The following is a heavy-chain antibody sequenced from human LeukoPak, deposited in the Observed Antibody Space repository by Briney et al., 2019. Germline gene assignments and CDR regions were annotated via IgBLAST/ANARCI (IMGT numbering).Heavy chain of an antibody. J-gene: IGHJ4*02. Sequence: CAXXGFTXSXXSMXWXXXAPXXGLXXVSSXSSSSSYIYYADSVKGRFTISRDNAKNSLYLQMNSLRAEDTAVYYCARDPGPSMIVVVTDTWGQGTLVTVSS. CDR2: XSSSSSYI. V-gene: IGHV3-21*01. D-gene: IGHD3-22*01. CDR3: ARDPGPSMIVVVTDT. CDR1: GFTXSXXS.